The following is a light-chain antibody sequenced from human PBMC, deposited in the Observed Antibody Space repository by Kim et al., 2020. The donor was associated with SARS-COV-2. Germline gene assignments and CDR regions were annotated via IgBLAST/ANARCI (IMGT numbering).Light chain of an antibody. CDR2: GNS. Sequence: RVTISCTGGISNIGAVYDVHWYQQLPATAPKLLIYGNSNRPSGVPDRFSGSKSDTSASLAITGLQAEDEADYYCQSYDNSLSGYVFGSGTKVTVL. J-gene: IGLJ1*01. V-gene: IGLV1-40*01. CDR1: ISNIGAVYD. CDR3: QSYDNSLSGYV.